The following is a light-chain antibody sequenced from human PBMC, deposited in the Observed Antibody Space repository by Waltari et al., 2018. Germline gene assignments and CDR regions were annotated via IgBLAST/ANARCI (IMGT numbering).Light chain of an antibody. CDR2: LGS. CDR3: MQALQTPLT. V-gene: IGKV2-28*01. J-gene: IGKJ4*01. Sequence: IVRTQSPLSRPVTPGEQDSISCRSSHGLLHSNGNNYLDWYLKKPGQSPQLLMYLGSNRASGVPDRFSGSGSGTDFTLKISRVEAEDVGVYYCMQALQTPLTFGGGTKVEIK. CDR1: HGLLHSNGNNY.